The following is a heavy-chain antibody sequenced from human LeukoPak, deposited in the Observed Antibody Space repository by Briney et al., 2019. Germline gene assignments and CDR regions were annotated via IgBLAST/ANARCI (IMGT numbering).Heavy chain of an antibody. J-gene: IGHJ4*02. D-gene: IGHD3-16*01. V-gene: IGHV3-11*01. CDR3: ARVIFRGLFQGRYFDY. CDR2: ISSSGSTI. Sequence: GGSLRLSCAASGFTFSDYYMSWIRQAPGKGLEWVSYISSSGSTIYYADSVKGRFTISRDNSKNTVYLQMNSLRADDTAVYYCARVIFRGLFQGRYFDYWGQGTLVTVSS. CDR1: GFTFSDYY.